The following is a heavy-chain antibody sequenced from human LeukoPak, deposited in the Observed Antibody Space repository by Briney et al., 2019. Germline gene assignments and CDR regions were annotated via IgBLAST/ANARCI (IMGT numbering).Heavy chain of an antibody. D-gene: IGHD2-2*03. V-gene: IGHV1-18*01. J-gene: IGHJ4*02. CDR2: ISAYNGNT. CDR3: ARVDIAVGVAKGLDY. CDR1: GYTFTSYG. Sequence: ASVKVSCKASGYTFTSYGISWVRQAPGQGLEWMGWISAYNGNTNYAQKLQGRVTMTTDTSTSTAYMELRSLRSDDTAVYYCARVDIAVGVAKGLDYWGQGTLVTVSS.